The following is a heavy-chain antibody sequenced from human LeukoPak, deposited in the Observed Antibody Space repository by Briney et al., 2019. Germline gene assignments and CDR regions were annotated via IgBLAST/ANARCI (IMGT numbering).Heavy chain of an antibody. Sequence: ASVKVSCKASGYTFTDFYIHWVRQAPGQGLEWMGWINPNSGGTKYAQKFQARVTMTRDTSISTLYMELSRLRSDDTAVYYCARDLKSLRYCSGGSCYSGYWGQGTLVTVSS. V-gene: IGHV1-2*02. CDR1: GYTFTDFY. CDR3: ARDLKSLRYCSGGSCYSGY. CDR2: INPNSGGT. D-gene: IGHD2-15*01. J-gene: IGHJ4*02.